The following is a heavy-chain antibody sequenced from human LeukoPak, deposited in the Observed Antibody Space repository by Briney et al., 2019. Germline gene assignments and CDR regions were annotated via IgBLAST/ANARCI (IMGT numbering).Heavy chain of an antibody. D-gene: IGHD2-15*01. CDR3: ASGAPYCSGGRCYVFDF. CDR2: ITSMFGTT. Sequence: SVSVSCETSGGVFNGFVISGVRQAHGRGLEWMGGITSMFGTTNYAHKLQGRLTINADSPTSTAYMEPSRLTSDDRAVYYCASGAPYCSGGRCYVFDFWGQGTVITASS. V-gene: IGHV1-69*06. CDR1: GGVFNGFV. J-gene: IGHJ4*02.